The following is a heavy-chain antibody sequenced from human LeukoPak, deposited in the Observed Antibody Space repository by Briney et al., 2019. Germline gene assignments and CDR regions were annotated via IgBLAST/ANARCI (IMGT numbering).Heavy chain of an antibody. CDR1: GGTFSSYA. Sequence: SVKVSCKASGGTFSSYAISWVRQAPGQGREWMGRIIPLFGTANYAQKFQGRVTITTDESTSTAYMELSSLRSEDTAVYYCARDRDSGYDWDAFDIWGQGTMVTVSS. J-gene: IGHJ3*02. V-gene: IGHV1-69*05. D-gene: IGHD5-12*01. CDR2: IIPLFGTA. CDR3: ARDRDSGYDWDAFDI.